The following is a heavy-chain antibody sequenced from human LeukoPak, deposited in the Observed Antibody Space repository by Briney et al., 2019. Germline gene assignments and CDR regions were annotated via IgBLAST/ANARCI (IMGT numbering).Heavy chain of an antibody. CDR1: GFTFSSYG. CDR3: AKRQSSAAWGGVDY. D-gene: IGHD6-13*01. V-gene: IGHV3-30*02. CDR2: IRYDGSNK. Sequence: GSLRLSCAASGFTFSSYGMHWVRQAPGKGLEWVAFIRYDGSNKYYADSVKGRFTISRDNSKNTLYLQMNSLRAEDTAVYYCAKRQSSAAWGGVDYWGQGTLVTVSS. J-gene: IGHJ4*02.